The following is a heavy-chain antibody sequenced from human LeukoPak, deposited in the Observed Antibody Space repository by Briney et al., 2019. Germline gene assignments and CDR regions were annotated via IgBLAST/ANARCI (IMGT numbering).Heavy chain of an antibody. CDR1: GFTFSTYA. D-gene: IGHD4-23*01. CDR3: AARDYGGNSGI. J-gene: IGHJ3*02. V-gene: IGHV3-30*03. Sequence: GGSLRLSCAASGFTFSTYAMHWVSQAPGKWMEWVAVISYDGSNKYYADSVKGRFTISRDNSKNTLYLRMNRLRAEDTAVYYCAARDYGGNSGIWGQGTMVTVSS. CDR2: ISYDGSNK.